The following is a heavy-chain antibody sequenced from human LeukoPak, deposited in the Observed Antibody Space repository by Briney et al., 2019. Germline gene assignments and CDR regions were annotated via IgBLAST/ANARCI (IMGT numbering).Heavy chain of an antibody. Sequence: PGGSLRLSCAASGFTFSSYWMSWVRQAPGKGLEWVANIKQDGSEKYYVDSVKGRFTISRDNAKNSLYLQMNSLRAKDTAVYYCARVDYDYVWGSYALRYFDYWGQGTLVTVSS. CDR3: ARVDYDYVWGSYALRYFDY. V-gene: IGHV3-7*01. CDR2: IKQDGSEK. J-gene: IGHJ4*02. CDR1: GFTFSSYW. D-gene: IGHD3-16*01.